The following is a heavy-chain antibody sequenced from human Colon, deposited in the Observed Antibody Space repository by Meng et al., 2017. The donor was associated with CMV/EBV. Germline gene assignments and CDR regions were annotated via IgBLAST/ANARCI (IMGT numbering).Heavy chain of an antibody. CDR3: SIGGTY. CDR1: CESFSEYS. J-gene: IGHJ4*02. V-gene: IGHV4-34*01. CDR2: INHSGNT. Sequence: PSDTLSLTCAVYCESFSEYSWNGIRRPPGKGLGWIRKINHSGNTNDNPSLKSRVTISVDTSKNQFSLKLSSVTAADTAVYYCSIGGTYWGQGTLVTVSS. D-gene: IGHD3-10*01.